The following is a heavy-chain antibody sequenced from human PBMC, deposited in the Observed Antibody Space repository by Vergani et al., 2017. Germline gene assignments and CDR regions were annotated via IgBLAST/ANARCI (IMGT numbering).Heavy chain of an antibody. D-gene: IGHD2-21*01. CDR3: ATENVVMARIFYF. J-gene: IGHJ4*02. Sequence: QVQLQESGPGLVKPSQTLSLTCTVSGDSLSSSDHYWSWIRQRSDKGLEWVGHIFRSGTTYYNPSLKSRLIMSVDTSKNQFSLKLTSVTAADTAMYYCATENVVMARIFYFWGQGTLVTVSS. V-gene: IGHV4-31*03. CDR2: IFRSGTT. CDR1: GDSLSSSDHY.